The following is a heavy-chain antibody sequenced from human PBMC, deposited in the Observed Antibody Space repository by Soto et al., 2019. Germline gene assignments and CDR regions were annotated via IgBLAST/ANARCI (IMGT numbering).Heavy chain of an antibody. V-gene: IGHV4-4*07. CDR2: IYSSGGT. CDR1: GGAISGYY. CDR3: AGSKRFPDSFDP. J-gene: IGHJ5*02. Sequence: SETLSLTCTVSGGAISGYYWTWIRQPAGKGLEWIGRIYSSGGTKYNPSLKSRVDMSLDMSKNQFSLRLKSVTAADTAVYYCAGSKRFPDSFDPWGQGTLVTVSS. D-gene: IGHD3-3*01.